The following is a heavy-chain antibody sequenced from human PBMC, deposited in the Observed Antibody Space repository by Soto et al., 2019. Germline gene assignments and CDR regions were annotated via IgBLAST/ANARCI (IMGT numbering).Heavy chain of an antibody. J-gene: IGHJ4*02. CDR1: SGSISSSNW. D-gene: IGHD4-17*01. V-gene: IGHV4-4*02. CDR3: ARGSTVRLDY. CDR2: IYNSGST. Sequence: QVQLQESGPGLVKPSGTLSLTCAVSSGSISSSNWWSWVRQPPGKGLEWIGEIYNSGSTNYNPSLQSRVTISVAKSKNQFSLKLSAVTAADTAVYYCARGSTVRLDYWGQGTLVTVSS.